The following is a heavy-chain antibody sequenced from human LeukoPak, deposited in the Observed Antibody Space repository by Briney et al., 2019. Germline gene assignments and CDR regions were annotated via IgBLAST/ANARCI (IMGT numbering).Heavy chain of an antibody. V-gene: IGHV3-21*01. CDR2: ISSSSSYI. CDR1: GFTFSSYG. CDR3: AELGITMIGGV. Sequence: PGGSLRLSCAASGFTFSSYGMHWVRQAPGKGLEWVSSISSSSSYIYYADSVKGRFTISRDNAKNSLYLQMNSLRAEGTAVYYCAELGITMIGGVWGKGTTVTISS. J-gene: IGHJ6*04. D-gene: IGHD3-10*02.